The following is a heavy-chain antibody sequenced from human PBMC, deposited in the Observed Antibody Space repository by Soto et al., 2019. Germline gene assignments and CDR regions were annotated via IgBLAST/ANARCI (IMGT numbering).Heavy chain of an antibody. Sequence: QVQLQQWGAGLLKPWETLSLTCAVYGGSFSGYYWSWIRQPPGKGLEWIGEINHSGSTNYNPSLKSRVTISVDTSKNQFSLMLSSVTAADTAVYYCARVRRAFDYWGQGTLVTVST. CDR3: ARVRRAFDY. V-gene: IGHV4-34*01. CDR1: GGSFSGYY. CDR2: INHSGST. J-gene: IGHJ4*02.